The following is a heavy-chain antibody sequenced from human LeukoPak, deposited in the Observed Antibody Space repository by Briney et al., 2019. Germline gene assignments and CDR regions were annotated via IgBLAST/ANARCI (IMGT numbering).Heavy chain of an antibody. V-gene: IGHV1-2*02. J-gene: IGHJ3*02. Sequence: ASVKVSCKASGYTFTGYYMHWVRQAPGQGLEWMGWINPNSGGTSYAQKFQGRVTMTRDTSISTAYMELSRLRSDDTAVYYCARDREPSHDAFDIWGQGTMVTVSS. CDR3: ARDREPSHDAFDI. CDR1: GYTFTGYY. CDR2: INPNSGGT. D-gene: IGHD1-26*01.